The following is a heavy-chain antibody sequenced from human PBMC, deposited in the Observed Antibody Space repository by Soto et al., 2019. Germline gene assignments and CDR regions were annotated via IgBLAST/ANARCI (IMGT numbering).Heavy chain of an antibody. J-gene: IGHJ4*02. V-gene: IGHV3-23*01. CDR3: AKGWYNSSWYEPLDY. CDR1: GFTFSSYV. CDR2: ISDSGGST. D-gene: IGHD6-13*01. Sequence: GGSLRLSCAASGFTFSSYVMSWVRQAPGKGLEWVSGISDSGGSTNYADSVKGRFTISRDNSKNTLYLQMNSLRAEDTAVYYCAKGWYNSSWYEPLDYWGQGTLVTVSS.